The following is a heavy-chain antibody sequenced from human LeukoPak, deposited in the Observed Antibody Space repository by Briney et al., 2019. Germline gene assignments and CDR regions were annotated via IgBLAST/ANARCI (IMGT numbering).Heavy chain of an antibody. CDR2: ISGSGGST. D-gene: IGHD1-7*01. V-gene: IGHV3-23*01. J-gene: IGHJ2*01. CDR1: GFTFSSYA. Sequence: PGGSLRLSCAASGFTFSSYAMSWVRQAPGKGLEWVSAISGSGGSTYYADSVKGRFTISRDNSKNTLYLQMNSLRAEDTAVYYCAKGPKRTGTTGYWYFDLWGRGTLVTVPS. CDR3: AKGPKRTGTTGYWYFDL.